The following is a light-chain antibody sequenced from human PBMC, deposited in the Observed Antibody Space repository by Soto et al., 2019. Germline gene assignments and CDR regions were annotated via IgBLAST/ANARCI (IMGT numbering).Light chain of an antibody. CDR2: DAS. J-gene: IGKJ1*01. Sequence: DIQMTQSPSTLSPSVGDRVTITCRASQSVSSWLAWYQQKPGKAPKLLIYDASSLESGVPSSFSGSGSGTEFTLTISSLQPDDFATYYCQQYNSYPWTFGKGPRWKSN. V-gene: IGKV1-5*01. CDR1: QSVSSW. CDR3: QQYNSYPWT.